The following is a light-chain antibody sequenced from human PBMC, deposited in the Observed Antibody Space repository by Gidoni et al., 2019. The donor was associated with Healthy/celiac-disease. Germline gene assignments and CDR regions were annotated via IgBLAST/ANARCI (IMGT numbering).Light chain of an antibody. V-gene: IGKV1-5*03. CDR2: KAS. CDR3: QQYNSKGT. CDR1: QSISSW. Sequence: DIQMTQSPSTLSASVGDRVTITCRASQSISSWLAWYQQKPGKAPKLLINKASSLESGVPSRFSGSGSGTEFTLTISSLQPYDFATYYCQQYNSKGTFGQGTKVEIK. J-gene: IGKJ1*01.